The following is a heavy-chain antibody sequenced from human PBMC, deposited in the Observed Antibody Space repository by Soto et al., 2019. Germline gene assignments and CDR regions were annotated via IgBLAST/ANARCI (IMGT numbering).Heavy chain of an antibody. V-gene: IGHV5-51*01. Sequence: GESLKIFCKGSGYSFTSYCIGWMRQMPGKGLEWMWIIYPSDSETRCSPTLQGQSTRSADKSISNAYLQWSSLKDSDTAMYYCSRQSKQQPIYYYYGMEVWVQGTTVPVSS. CDR1: GYSFTSYC. D-gene: IGHD6-13*01. J-gene: IGHJ6*02. CDR3: SRQSKQQPIYYYYGMEV. CDR2: IYPSDSET.